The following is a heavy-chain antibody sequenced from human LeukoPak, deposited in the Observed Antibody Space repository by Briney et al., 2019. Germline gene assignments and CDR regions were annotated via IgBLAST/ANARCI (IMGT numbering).Heavy chain of an antibody. V-gene: IGHV3-11*05. CDR3: ARAEGGPATAIY. CDR1: GFTFSDYY. J-gene: IGHJ4*02. D-gene: IGHD2-21*02. CDR2: ISTGSSYT. Sequence: GGSLRLSCAASGFTFSDYYMSWIRQAPGRGLEWVSYISTGSSYTNYADSVKGRFTISRDNAKNSLYLQMNSLRAEGTALYYCARAEGGPATAIYWGQGTLVTVSS.